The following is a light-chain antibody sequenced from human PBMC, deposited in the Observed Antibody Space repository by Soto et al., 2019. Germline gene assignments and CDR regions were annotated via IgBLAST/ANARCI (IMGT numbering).Light chain of an antibody. V-gene: IGLV2-14*01. CDR1: ISDVGGYNY. CDR3: SSYTISSPHVV. CDR2: DVS. Sequence: QSALTQPASVSGSPGQSITISCTGTISDVGGYNYVSWYQRHPGKAPKLMIYDVSNRPSGVSNRFSGSKSGNTASLTISGLQAEDEADYYCSSYTISSPHVVFGGGTKLTVL. J-gene: IGLJ2*01.